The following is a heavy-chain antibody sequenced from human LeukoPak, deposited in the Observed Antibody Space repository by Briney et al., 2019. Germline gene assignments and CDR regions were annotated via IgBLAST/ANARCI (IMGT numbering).Heavy chain of an antibody. V-gene: IGHV4-4*07. Sequence: NTSETLSLTCTVSGGSISSYYWSWIRQPAGKGLEWIGRIYTRGSTNYNPSLKSRVTMSVDTSKNQFSLKLSSVTAADTAVYYCARASSGWSNYYYMDVWGKGTTVTVSS. CDR2: IYTRGST. J-gene: IGHJ6*03. CDR1: GGSISSYY. CDR3: ARASSGWSNYYYMDV. D-gene: IGHD6-19*01.